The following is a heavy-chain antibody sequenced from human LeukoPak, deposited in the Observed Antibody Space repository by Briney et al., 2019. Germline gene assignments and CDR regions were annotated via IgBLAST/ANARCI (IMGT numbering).Heavy chain of an antibody. CDR3: TTYGSGRKFDY. CDR1: GFSFSDAW. D-gene: IGHD3-10*01. Sequence: GGSLRLSCAASGFSFSDAWMSWVRQSPGKGLEWVGRIESKTDGGTTDYAAPVKGRFTISRDDSTNTLYLQMNSLKSEDTAVYYCTTYGSGRKFDYWGQGILVTVSS. CDR2: IESKTDGGTT. J-gene: IGHJ4*02. V-gene: IGHV3-15*04.